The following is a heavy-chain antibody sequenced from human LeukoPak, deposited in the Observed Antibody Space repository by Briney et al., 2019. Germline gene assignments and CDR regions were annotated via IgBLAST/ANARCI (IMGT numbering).Heavy chain of an antibody. CDR1: GGSISSGSYY. D-gene: IGHD3-22*01. Sequence: TPSQTLSLXCTVSGGSISSGSYYWGWIRQPAGKGLEWIVRIYTSGSTNYNPSLRSRVTISVDTSKNQFSLKLSSVTAADTAVYYCAREAGYYYDSSGRRSDYWGQGTLVTVSS. CDR3: AREAGYYYDSSGRRSDY. J-gene: IGHJ4*02. V-gene: IGHV4-61*02. CDR2: IYTSGST.